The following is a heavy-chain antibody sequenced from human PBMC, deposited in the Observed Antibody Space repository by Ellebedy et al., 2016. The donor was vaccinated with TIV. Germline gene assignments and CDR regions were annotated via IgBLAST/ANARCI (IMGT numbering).Heavy chain of an antibody. V-gene: IGHV3-23*01. CDR1: GFTFSDHA. J-gene: IGHJ4*02. CDR3: AKDRGYTYGSGNDF. CDR2: ISGGGAGT. Sequence: PGGSLRLSCSASGFTFSDHAVTWVRQAPGKGLEWVSVISGGGAGTYYADSVKGRFTISRDNSKNTVWLQMNSLRADDTATYFCAKDRGYTYGSGNDFWGQGTQVTVSS. D-gene: IGHD5-18*01.